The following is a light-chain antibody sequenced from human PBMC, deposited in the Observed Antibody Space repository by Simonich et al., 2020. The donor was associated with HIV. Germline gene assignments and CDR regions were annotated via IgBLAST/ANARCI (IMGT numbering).Light chain of an antibody. Sequence: QSALTQPPSASGSPGQSVTISCTGTSSDVGGYNYVSRYQQHPDKAPKLMIYEVSKRPSGVPDRFAGSKSGNTASLTVSGLQAEDEADYYCSSYAGSNNWVFGGGTKLTVL. CDR1: SSDVGGYNY. V-gene: IGLV2-8*01. CDR3: SSYAGSNNWV. CDR2: EVS. J-gene: IGLJ3*02.